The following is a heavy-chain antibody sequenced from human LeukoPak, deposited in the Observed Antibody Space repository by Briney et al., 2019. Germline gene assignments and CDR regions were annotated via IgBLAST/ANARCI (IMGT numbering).Heavy chain of an antibody. CDR2: IYTSGST. D-gene: IGHD2-2*01. Sequence: SETLSLTCTVSGGSISSYYWSRIRQPAGKGLEWIGRIYTSGSTNYNPSLKSRVTMSVDTSKNQFSLKLSSVTAADTAVYYCARVMGYCSSTSCYAYDYWSQGTLVTVSS. CDR1: GGSISSYY. V-gene: IGHV4-4*07. J-gene: IGHJ4*02. CDR3: ARVMGYCSSTSCYAYDY.